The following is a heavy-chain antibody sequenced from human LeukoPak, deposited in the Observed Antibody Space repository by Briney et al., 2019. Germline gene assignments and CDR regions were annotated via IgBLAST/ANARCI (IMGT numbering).Heavy chain of an antibody. Sequence: ASVKVSCKASGYTFTGYYMHWVRQAPGQGLEWMGWINPKSGGTKYAQKFQGRVTMTRDTSISTAYMELNRLRSDDTAVYYCARVQGAVTIYYWGQGTLVTVSS. D-gene: IGHD4-11*01. CDR1: GYTFTGYY. CDR2: INPKSGGT. V-gene: IGHV1-2*02. CDR3: ARVQGAVTIYY. J-gene: IGHJ4*02.